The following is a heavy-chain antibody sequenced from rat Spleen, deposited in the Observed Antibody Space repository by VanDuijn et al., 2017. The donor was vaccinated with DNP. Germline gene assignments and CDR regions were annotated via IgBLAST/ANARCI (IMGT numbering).Heavy chain of an antibody. Sequence: EVQLVESGGGPVQPGRSLKLSCVASGFIFSNYWMTWIRQAPGKGLEWVASISYEGSSTYYGDYVKGRFTISRDNAKSTLYLQMNSLRSEDTATYYCTTAYYAAPRGFAYWGQGTLVTVSS. J-gene: IGHJ3*01. D-gene: IGHD3-1*01. CDR1: GFIFSNYW. V-gene: IGHV5-31*01. CDR3: TTAYYAAPRGFAY. CDR2: ISYEGSST.